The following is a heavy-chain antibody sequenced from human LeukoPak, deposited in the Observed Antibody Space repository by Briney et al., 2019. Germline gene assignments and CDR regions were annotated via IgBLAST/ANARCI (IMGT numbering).Heavy chain of an antibody. CDR1: GFTFMNYA. V-gene: IGHV3-64D*06. CDR2: ISTTGDNT. J-gene: IGHJ4*02. CDR3: VKSAADYHSGWYGDY. Sequence: PGGSLRLSCSASGFTFMNYAMHWVRQAPGKGLEFVSAISTTGDNTYCADSVKGRFTISRDNSKNTLYLQMSSLRADDTAVYYCVKSAADYHSGWYGDYWGQGSLVTVSS. D-gene: IGHD6-19*01.